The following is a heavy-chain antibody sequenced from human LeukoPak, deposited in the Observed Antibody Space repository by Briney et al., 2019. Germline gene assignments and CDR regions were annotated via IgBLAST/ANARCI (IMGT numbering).Heavy chain of an antibody. CDR3: ARHVRDGYNYPYFDY. CDR2: IYYSGST. D-gene: IGHD5-12*01. J-gene: IGHJ4*02. CDR1: GGSFSGYY. V-gene: IGHV4-59*08. Sequence: PSETLSLTCAVYGGSFSGYYWSWIRQPPGKGLEWIGYIYYSGSTNYNPSLKSRVTISVDTSKNQFSLKLSSVTAADTAVYYCARHVRDGYNYPYFDYWGQGTLVTVSS.